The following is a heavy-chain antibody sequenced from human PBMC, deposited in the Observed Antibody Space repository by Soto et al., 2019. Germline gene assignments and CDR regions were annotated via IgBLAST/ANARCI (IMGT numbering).Heavy chain of an antibody. D-gene: IGHD5-18*01. J-gene: IGHJ4*02. CDR3: AKEFPGIQLPEF. Sequence: QVQLVESGGGVVQPGGSLRLSCAASGFTFSGHGMHWVRQAPGKGLEWVAIISPDGANKNYAQCVKGRLTISRDNTKNTLYLQMNSLRHEDTAVYFCAKEFPGIQLPEFWGQGTLVTVSP. CDR2: ISPDGANK. V-gene: IGHV3-30*18. CDR1: GFTFSGHG.